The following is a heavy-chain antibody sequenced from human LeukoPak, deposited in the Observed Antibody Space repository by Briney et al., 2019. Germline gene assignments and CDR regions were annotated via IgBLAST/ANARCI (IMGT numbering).Heavy chain of an antibody. CDR1: GGSISSYY. CDR2: IYYSGST. Sequence: SETLSLTCTVPGGSISSYYWSWIRQPPGKGLEWIGYIYYSGSTNYNPSLKSRVTISVDTSKNQFSLKLSSVTAADTAVYYCARARQWELPPGYYYYGMDVWGQGTTVTVSS. V-gene: IGHV4-59*01. D-gene: IGHD1-26*01. CDR3: ARARQWELPPGYYYYGMDV. J-gene: IGHJ6*02.